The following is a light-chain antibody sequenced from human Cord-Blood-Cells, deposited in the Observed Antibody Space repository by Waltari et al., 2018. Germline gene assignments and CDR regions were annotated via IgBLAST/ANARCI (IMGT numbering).Light chain of an antibody. CDR1: SSDVGGYNY. CDR2: DVS. CDR3: SPYTSSSTVV. J-gene: IGLJ2*01. Sequence: QSALTQPASVSGSPGQSITISCTGTSSDVGGYNYVPWYQQHPGKAPKLMIYDVSNRPSGVSNRFSGSKSGNMASLTISGLQAEDEADYYCSPYTSSSTVVFGGGTKLTVL. V-gene: IGLV2-14*01.